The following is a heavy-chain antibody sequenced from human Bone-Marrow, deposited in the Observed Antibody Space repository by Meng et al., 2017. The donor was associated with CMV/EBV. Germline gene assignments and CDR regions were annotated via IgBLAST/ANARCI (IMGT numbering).Heavy chain of an antibody. V-gene: IGHV4-59*12. Sequence: SETLSLTCTVSGGSISSYYWSWIRQPPGKGLEWIGSIYYSGSTYYNPSLKSRVTISVDTSKNQFSLKLSSVTAADTAVYYCARAALYSPFDYWGQGTLVTVSS. D-gene: IGHD2-15*01. CDR2: IYYSGST. CDR3: ARAALYSPFDY. J-gene: IGHJ4*02. CDR1: GGSISSYY.